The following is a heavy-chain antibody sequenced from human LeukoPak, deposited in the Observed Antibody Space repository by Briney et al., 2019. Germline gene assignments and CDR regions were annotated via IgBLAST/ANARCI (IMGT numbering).Heavy chain of an antibody. CDR3: ARQQLGSYFDY. CDR2: IKQEGSEQ. Sequence: GGSLRLSCAASGFTFSSYLMSWVRQAPGRWRAWVANIKQEGSEQYYVDSVKGRFTISRDNAKNSLYLQMNSLRAEDTAVYYCARQQLGSYFDYWGQGTLVTVSS. J-gene: IGHJ4*02. V-gene: IGHV3-7*01. CDR1: GFTFSSYL. D-gene: IGHD6-13*01.